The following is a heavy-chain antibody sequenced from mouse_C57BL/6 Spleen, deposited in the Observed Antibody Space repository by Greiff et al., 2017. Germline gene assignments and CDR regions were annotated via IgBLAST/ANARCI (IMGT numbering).Heavy chain of an antibody. CDR2: IYPGDGDT. D-gene: IGHD2-3*01. CDR3: ARKGDGYYPYWYFDV. CDR1: GYAFSSSW. V-gene: IGHV1-82*01. Sequence: VKLMESGPELVKPGASVKISCKASGYAFSSSWMNWVKQRPGKGLEWIGRIYPGDGDTNYNGKFKGKATLTADKSSSTAYMQLSSLTSEDSAVYFCARKGDGYYPYWYFDVWGTGTTVTVSS. J-gene: IGHJ1*03.